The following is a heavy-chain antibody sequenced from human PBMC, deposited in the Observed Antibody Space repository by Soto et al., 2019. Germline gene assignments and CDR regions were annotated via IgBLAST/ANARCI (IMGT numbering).Heavy chain of an antibody. CDR3: AKGFDFWSGVDY. CDR2: ISWNSGSV. CDR1: GFTFDDYA. J-gene: IGHJ4*02. D-gene: IGHD3-3*01. V-gene: IGHV3-9*01. Sequence: EVQLVESGGGLVQPGTSLRLTCAASGFTFDDYAMHWVRQVPGKGLEWVSGISWNSGSVDYADSVKGRFTISRDNAKRTLYLQLNSLTPGDTGFYYCAKGFDFWSGVDYWGQGTLVTVSS.